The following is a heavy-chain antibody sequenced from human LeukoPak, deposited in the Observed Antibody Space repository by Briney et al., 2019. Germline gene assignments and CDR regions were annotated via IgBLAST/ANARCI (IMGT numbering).Heavy chain of an antibody. CDR1: GFTFSSYA. J-gene: IGHJ4*02. V-gene: IGHV3-23*01. CDR3: AKVVLRYFDWLLYPTVFDY. Sequence: PGGSLRLSCAASGFTFSSYAMSWVRQAPGKALEWVSAISGSGGSTYYADSVKGRFTISRDNSKNTLHLQMNSLRAEDTAVYYCAKVVLRYFDWLLYPTVFDYWGQGTLVTVSS. CDR2: ISGSGGST. D-gene: IGHD3-9*01.